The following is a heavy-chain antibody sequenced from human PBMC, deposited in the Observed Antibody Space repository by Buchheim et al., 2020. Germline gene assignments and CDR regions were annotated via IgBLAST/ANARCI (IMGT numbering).Heavy chain of an antibody. CDR2: IDRGGYGT. CDR1: GFTFSSYA. D-gene: IGHD6-13*01. Sequence: EVQLLESGGGLVQPGGSLRLSCAASGFTFSSYAMSWVRQAPGKGLEWVANIDRGGYGTYYLGSLTGRFTIARDNTKNSLYLQMNNLRTEDTAVYFCARILGAVGSEFIDWWGQGSL. J-gene: IGHJ4*02. V-gene: IGHV3-7*01. CDR3: ARILGAVGSEFIDW.